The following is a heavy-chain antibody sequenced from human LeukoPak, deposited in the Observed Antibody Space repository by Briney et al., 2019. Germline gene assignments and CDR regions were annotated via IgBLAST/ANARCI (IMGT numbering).Heavy chain of an antibody. CDR1: GFTFSGSA. V-gene: IGHV3-73*01. J-gene: IGHJ4*02. Sequence: PGGSLRLSCAASGFTFSGSALHWVRQASEKGPEWVGRIRSTANGYATAYAASVKGRFTISRDDSKNTAYLQMDSLKTEDTAVYYCTGNYYGSGSYADFDYWGQGTLVTVSS. D-gene: IGHD3-10*01. CDR3: TGNYYGSGSYADFDY. CDR2: IRSTANGYAT.